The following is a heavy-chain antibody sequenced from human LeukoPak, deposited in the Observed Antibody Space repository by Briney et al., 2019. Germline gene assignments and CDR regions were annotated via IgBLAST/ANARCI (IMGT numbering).Heavy chain of an antibody. Sequence: GGSLRLSCAASGFTFSSYGMHWVRQAPGKGLEWVAFIRYDGSNKYYADSVKGRFTISRDNSKNTLYLQMNSLRAEDTAVYYCAKGVTGPTPRYSQHPSWFDPWGQGTLVTVSS. CDR3: AKGVTGPTPRYSQHPSWFDP. CDR2: IRYDGSNK. V-gene: IGHV3-30*02. J-gene: IGHJ5*02. CDR1: GFTFSSYG. D-gene: IGHD6-13*01.